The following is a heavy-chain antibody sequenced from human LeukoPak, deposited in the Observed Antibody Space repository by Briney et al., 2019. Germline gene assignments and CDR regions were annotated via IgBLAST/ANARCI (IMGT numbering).Heavy chain of an antibody. D-gene: IGHD6-6*01. CDR2: INHSGST. CDR1: GGSFSGYY. CDR3: ASGYSSSFGG. V-gene: IGHV4-34*01. J-gene: IGHJ4*02. Sequence: PSETLSLTCAVYGGSFSGYYWSWIRQPPGKGLEWIGEINHSGSTNYNPSLKSRVTISVDTPKNQFSLKLSSVTAADTAVYYCASGYSSSFGGWGQGTLVTVSS.